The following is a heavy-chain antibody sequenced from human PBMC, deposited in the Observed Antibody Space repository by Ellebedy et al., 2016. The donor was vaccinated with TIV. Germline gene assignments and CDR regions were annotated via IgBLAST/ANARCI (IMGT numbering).Heavy chain of an antibody. D-gene: IGHD5-12*01. CDR3: ARGVYSGYDLAFDY. Sequence: GESLKISCAASGLTVSRNYMSWVRQAPGKGLEWVSIIYSGGSTYYADSVKSRFTIPRDNSKNTLYLQVNSLRAEDTAVYYCARGVYSGYDLAFDYWGQGTLVTVSS. CDR2: IYSGGST. J-gene: IGHJ4*02. CDR1: GLTVSRNY. V-gene: IGHV3-66*01.